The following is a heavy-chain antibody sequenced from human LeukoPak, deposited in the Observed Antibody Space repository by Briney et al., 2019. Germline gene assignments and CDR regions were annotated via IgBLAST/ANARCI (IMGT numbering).Heavy chain of an antibody. V-gene: IGHV4-31*03. CDR1: GGSISSGGHY. CDR3: ARARGGSYYFYVY. Sequence: SETLSLTCTVSGGSISSGGHYWSWIRQQPGKGLEWIGYIYYSGSTNYNPSLKSRVTISVDKSKNQFSLKLSSVTAADTAVYYCARARGGSYYFYVYWGQGTLVTVSS. J-gene: IGHJ4*02. D-gene: IGHD1-26*01. CDR2: IYYSGST.